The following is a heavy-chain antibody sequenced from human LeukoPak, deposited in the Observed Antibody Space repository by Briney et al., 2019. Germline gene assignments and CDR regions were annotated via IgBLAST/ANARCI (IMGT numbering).Heavy chain of an antibody. D-gene: IGHD3-16*01. J-gene: IGHJ4*02. CDR2: INSAGDT. CDR3: AKDLRGRYSDYVWGSD. Sequence: GGSLRLSCAASGFTFSSYWMSWVRQAPGKGLEWVSNINSAGDTYYADSVKGRFTISRDNSKNTIYLQMNSLRAEDTATYYCAKDLRGRYSDYVWGSDWGQGTLVSVSS. V-gene: IGHV3-23*01. CDR1: GFTFSSYW.